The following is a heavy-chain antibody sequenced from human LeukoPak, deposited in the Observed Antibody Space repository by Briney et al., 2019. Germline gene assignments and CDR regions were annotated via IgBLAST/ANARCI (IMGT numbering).Heavy chain of an antibody. V-gene: IGHV3-7*03. CDR2: IKQDGSEK. J-gene: IGHJ6*02. Sequence: GGSLRLSCAASGFTFNDHYLDWVRQAPGKGLEWVANIKQDGSEKYYVDSVKGRFTISRDNAKNSLYLQMNSLRAEDTAVYYCARAMDVWGQGTTVTVSS. CDR1: GFTFNDHY. CDR3: ARAMDV.